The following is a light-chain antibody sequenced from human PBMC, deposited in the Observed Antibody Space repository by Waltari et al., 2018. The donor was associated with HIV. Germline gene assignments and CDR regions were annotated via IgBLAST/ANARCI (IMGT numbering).Light chain of an antibody. CDR1: QSISTY. J-gene: IGKJ2*01. CDR3: QQSYGTPPYT. V-gene: IGKV1-39*01. CDR2: GAS. Sequence: DIQMTQSPSSLSASVGDRVIMFCRASQSISTYLKWYQQRPGKAPKLLIHGASSLQVGVPSRFSGSGSGTDFTLTISSLQPEDFATYYCQQSYGTPPYTFGQGTKLEIK.